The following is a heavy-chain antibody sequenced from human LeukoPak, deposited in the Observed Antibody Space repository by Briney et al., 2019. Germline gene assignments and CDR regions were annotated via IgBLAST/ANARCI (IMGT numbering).Heavy chain of an antibody. CDR2: IYYSGST. D-gene: IGHD1-26*01. CDR3: ARGGGMGYYYYYMDA. CDR1: GGSISSYY. Sequence: SETLSLTCTVSGGSISSYYWSWIRQPPGKGLEWIGYIYYSGSTNYNPSLKSRVTISVDTSKNQFSLKLSSVTAADTAVYYCARGGGMGYYYYYMDAWGKGTTVTISS. V-gene: IGHV4-59*01. J-gene: IGHJ6*03.